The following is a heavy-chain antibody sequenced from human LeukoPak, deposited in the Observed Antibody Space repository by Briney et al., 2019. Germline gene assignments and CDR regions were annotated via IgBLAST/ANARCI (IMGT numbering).Heavy chain of an antibody. CDR3: TTGKIYCSTTSCSDDY. J-gene: IGHJ4*02. CDR1: GDTLTALS. CDR2: FHSEDGET. V-gene: IGHV1-24*01. D-gene: IGHD2-2*01. Sequence: ASVKVSCMVSGDTLTALSMHWVRQAPGKGLEWMGGFHSEDGETIYAQKFQGRVTMTEDTSTDTAYTELSSLRSDDTAVYYCTTGKIYCSTTSCSDDYWGQGTLVTVSS.